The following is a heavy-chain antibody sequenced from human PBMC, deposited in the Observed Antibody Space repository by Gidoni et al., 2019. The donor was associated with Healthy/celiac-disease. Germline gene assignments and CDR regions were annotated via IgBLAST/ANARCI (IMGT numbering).Heavy chain of an antibody. V-gene: IGHV3-30*02. CDR2: IRYDGSNK. Sequence: QVRLVESGGGVVQPGGSLRLSCAASGFTFSSYGMHWVRQAPGKGLEWVAFIRYDGSNKYYADSVKGRFTISRDNSKNTLYLQMNSLRAEDTAVYYCAHPARPRDYASAFDIWGQGTMVTVSS. D-gene: IGHD4-17*01. CDR1: GFTFSSYG. CDR3: AHPARPRDYASAFDI. J-gene: IGHJ3*02.